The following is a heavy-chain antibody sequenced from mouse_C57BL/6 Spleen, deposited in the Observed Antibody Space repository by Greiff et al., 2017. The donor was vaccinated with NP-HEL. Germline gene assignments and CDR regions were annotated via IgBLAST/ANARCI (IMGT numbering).Heavy chain of an antibody. J-gene: IGHJ3*01. Sequence: EVMLVESGGGLVKPGGSLKLSCAASGFTFSDYGMHWVRQAPEKGLEWVAYISSGSSTIYYADTVKGRFTISRDNAKNTLFLQLTSLRSADTAMYYCDIFPYDYDSMFAYWGQGTLVTVSA. CDR2: ISSGSSTI. V-gene: IGHV5-17*01. CDR1: GFTFSDYG. CDR3: DIFPYDYDSMFAY. D-gene: IGHD2-4*01.